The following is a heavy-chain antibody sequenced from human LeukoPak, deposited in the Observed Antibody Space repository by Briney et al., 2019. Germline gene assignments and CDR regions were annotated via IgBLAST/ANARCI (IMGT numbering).Heavy chain of an antibody. V-gene: IGHV3-74*01. J-gene: IGHJ4*02. CDR3: ARSNWPYYFDY. CDR2: ITGDGSST. D-gene: IGHD1-1*01. CDR1: EFTFSNYW. Sequence: GGSLRLSCAASEFTFSNYWMHWVRQAPGKGLVWVSWITGDGSSTRCADSVKGRFTISRDNAKNTLYLQVNSLRAEDTAVYYCARSNWPYYFDYWGQGALVTVSS.